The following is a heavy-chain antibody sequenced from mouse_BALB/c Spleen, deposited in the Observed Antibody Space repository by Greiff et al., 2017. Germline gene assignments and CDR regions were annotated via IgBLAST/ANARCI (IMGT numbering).Heavy chain of an antibody. V-gene: IGHV7-3*02. Sequence: EVKVVESGGGLVQPGGSLRLSCATSGFTFTDYYMSWVRQPPGKALEWLGFIRKKANGYTTEYSASVKGRFTISRDNSQSILYLQMNTLRAEDSATYYCARDITYYRYGYAMDYWGQGTSVTVSS. CDR2: IRKKANGYTT. J-gene: IGHJ4*01. CDR3: ARDITYYRYGYAMDY. CDR1: GFTFTDYY. D-gene: IGHD2-14*01.